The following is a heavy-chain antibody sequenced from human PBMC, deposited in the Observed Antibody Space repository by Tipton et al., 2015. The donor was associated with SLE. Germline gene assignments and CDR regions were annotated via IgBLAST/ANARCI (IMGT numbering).Heavy chain of an antibody. Sequence: TLSLACTVSGGSISSGGFYWNWIRQHPGKCLEYIGHIYNSGNTYHNPSLNSRVTISVDASKNQFSLKLSSVTAADTAIYYCARRSANWGSFWFDPWGQGTLVTVPS. J-gene: IGHJ5*02. CDR2: IYNSGNT. CDR1: GGSISSGGFY. V-gene: IGHV4-31*03. D-gene: IGHD7-27*01. CDR3: ARRSANWGSFWFDP.